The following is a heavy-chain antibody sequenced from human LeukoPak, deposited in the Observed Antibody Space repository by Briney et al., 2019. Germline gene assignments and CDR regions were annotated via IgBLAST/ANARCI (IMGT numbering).Heavy chain of an antibody. CDR3: SRGDCIGSSTSCYTAFDI. V-gene: IGHV6-1*01. D-gene: IGHD2-2*01. J-gene: IGHJ3*02. Sequence: SQTLSLTCAISGDSVSSNSAAWNWIRQSPSRGLEWLGRTYYRSKWYNDYAVSVKSRITVNPDTSKNQFSLQLNSVTPEDTAVYYCSRGDCIGSSTSCYTAFDIWGQGTMVTVSS. CDR1: GDSVSSNSAA. CDR2: TYYRSKWYN.